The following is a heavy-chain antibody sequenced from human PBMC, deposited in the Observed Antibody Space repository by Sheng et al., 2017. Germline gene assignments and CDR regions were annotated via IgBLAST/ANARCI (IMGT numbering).Heavy chain of an antibody. D-gene: IGHD3-10*01. CDR2: IYYSGNT. CDR3: AWFGESNWFDP. V-gene: IGHV4-39*07. CDR1: GGSITSSSFY. J-gene: IGHJ5*02. Sequence: QLQLRESGPGLVKPSETLSLTCTVSGGSITSSSFYWGWIRQPPGKGLEWIGSIYYSGNTYYNPSLKTRVTISVDTSKNQFSLKLNSVTAADTAVYYCAWFGESNWFDPGAREPWSPSPQ.